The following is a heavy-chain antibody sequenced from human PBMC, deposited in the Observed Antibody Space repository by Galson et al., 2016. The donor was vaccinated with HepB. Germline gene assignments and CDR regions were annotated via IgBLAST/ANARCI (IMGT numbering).Heavy chain of an antibody. J-gene: IGHJ4*02. CDR2: IKQDGEEK. CDR3: ALWSGSNWYDY. V-gene: IGHV3-7*03. Sequence: SLRLSCAASGITFSTFWMGWVRRAPGKGLECVGNIKQDGEEKYYVDSLKGRFTISRDNAKSSVYLEMKSVRVEDTDVYYCALWSGSNWYDYWGQGTLVTVSS. D-gene: IGHD6-13*01. CDR1: GITFSTFW.